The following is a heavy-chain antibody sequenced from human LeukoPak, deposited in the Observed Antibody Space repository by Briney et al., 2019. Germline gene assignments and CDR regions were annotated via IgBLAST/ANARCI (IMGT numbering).Heavy chain of an antibody. J-gene: IGHJ5*02. V-gene: IGHV4-59*08. CDR1: GGSITSYH. CDR2: IFDSENT. CDR3: ARHRAAAGKYNWFDP. D-gene: IGHD6-13*01. Sequence: SETLSLTCTVSGGSITSYHWSWIRQPPGRGLEWIGYIFDSENTNYNPSLKSRVTMSIDTSKKQFSLKLSSVTAADTAVYYCARHRAAAGKYNWFDPWGQGTLVTVSS.